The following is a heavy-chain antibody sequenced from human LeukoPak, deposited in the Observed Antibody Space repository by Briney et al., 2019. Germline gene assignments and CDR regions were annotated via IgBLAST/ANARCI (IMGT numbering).Heavy chain of an antibody. Sequence: SETLSLTCAVYGGSFSGYYWSWIRQPPGKGLEWIGEINHSGSTNYNPSLKSRVTISVDTSKNQFSLKLSSVTAADTAVYYCASLAEDDYSNYWGQGTLVTVSS. J-gene: IGHJ4*02. CDR2: INHSGST. V-gene: IGHV4-34*01. CDR1: GGSFSGYY. D-gene: IGHD4-11*01. CDR3: ASLAEDDYSNY.